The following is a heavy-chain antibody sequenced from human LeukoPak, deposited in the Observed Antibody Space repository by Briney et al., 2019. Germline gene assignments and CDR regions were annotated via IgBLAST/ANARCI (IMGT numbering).Heavy chain of an antibody. CDR2: INPSSGGT. CDR1: GYTFTDYY. J-gene: IGHJ2*01. CDR3: ARNDYSNYVGYWYLDL. V-gene: IGHV1-2*02. D-gene: IGHD4-11*01. Sequence: ASVKVSCKASGYTFTDYYMHWIRQAPGQGLEWMGWINPSSGGTNYAQKFQGRVTMTRDTSISTAYMELSRLRSDDTAVYYCARNDYSNYVGYWYLDLWGRGTLVTVPS.